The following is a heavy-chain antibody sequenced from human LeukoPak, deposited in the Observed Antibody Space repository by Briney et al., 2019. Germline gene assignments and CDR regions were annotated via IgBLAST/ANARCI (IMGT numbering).Heavy chain of an antibody. CDR2: IHYSGNT. Sequence: KPSETLSLTCTVSGGSISTSSFYWGWIRQPPGKGLEWIGSIHYSGNTYYYPSLKSRVTISLDTSKNQFSLRLSSVTAADTAVYYCARDSKGQLGFLGYWGQGTLVTVSS. J-gene: IGHJ4*02. V-gene: IGHV4-39*07. CDR1: GGSISTSSFY. D-gene: IGHD1-1*01. CDR3: ARDSKGQLGFLGY.